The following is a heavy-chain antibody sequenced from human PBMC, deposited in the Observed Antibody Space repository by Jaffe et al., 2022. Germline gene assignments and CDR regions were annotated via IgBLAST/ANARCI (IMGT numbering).Heavy chain of an antibody. Sequence: EVQLVQSGTEVKKPGESLKISCKSSGYNFATYWIGWVRQMPGKGLEWMGIIYPGDSDTRYSPSFQGQVIISADKSVNTAFLQWSSLKASDTAMYYCMRRGTVGELDYWGQGTLVTVSS. CDR2: IYPGDSDT. CDR3: MRRGTVGELDY. CDR1: GYNFATYW. V-gene: IGHV5-51*03. J-gene: IGHJ4*02. D-gene: IGHD3-10*01.